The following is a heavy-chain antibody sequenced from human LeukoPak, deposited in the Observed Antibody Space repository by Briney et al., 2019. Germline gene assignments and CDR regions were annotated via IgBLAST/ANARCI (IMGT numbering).Heavy chain of an antibody. CDR3: AISSLGTITAGPFDY. J-gene: IGHJ4*02. D-gene: IGHD5-12*01. CDR2: ISCYNGNT. Sequence: ASVKVSCKASGYTFSSYGIAWVRQAPGQGLEWMGWISCYNGNTNYAQKLQGRVSMTTDTSTTTAYMELRSLTSDDTALYYCAISSLGTITAGPFDYWGQGTLVTVSS. CDR1: GYTFSSYG. V-gene: IGHV1-18*01.